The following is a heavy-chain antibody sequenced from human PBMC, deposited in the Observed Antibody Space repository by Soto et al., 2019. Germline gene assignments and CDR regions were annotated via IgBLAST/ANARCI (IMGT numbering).Heavy chain of an antibody. V-gene: IGHV1-69*13. CDR3: ANVYCTNGVCYLRY. J-gene: IGHJ4*02. CDR1: GGTFSSYA. CDR2: IIPIFGTA. D-gene: IGHD2-8*01. Sequence: ASVKVSCKASGGTFSSYAISWVRQAPGQGLEWMGGIIPIFGTANYAQKFQGRVTITADESTSTAYMELSSPRSEDTAVYYCANVYCTNGVCYLRYWGQGTLVTVSS.